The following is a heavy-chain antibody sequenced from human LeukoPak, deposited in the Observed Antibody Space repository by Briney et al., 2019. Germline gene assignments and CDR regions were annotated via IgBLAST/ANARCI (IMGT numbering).Heavy chain of an antibody. CDR1: GYTFTGYY. CDR3: ARPRTDIAALVPPEFDP. CDR2: INPNSGGT. D-gene: IGHD6-6*01. Sequence: ASVKVSCKASGYTFTGYYMHWVRQAPGQGLEWMGWINPNSGGTNYAQKFQGRVTITRDTYISTAYMELSRLRSDDTAVYYCARPRTDIAALVPPEFDPWGQGTLVTVSS. J-gene: IGHJ5*02. V-gene: IGHV1-2*02.